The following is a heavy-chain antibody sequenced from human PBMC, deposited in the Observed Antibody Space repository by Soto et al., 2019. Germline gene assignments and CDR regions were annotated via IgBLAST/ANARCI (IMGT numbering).Heavy chain of an antibody. CDR1: GGSISSSSYY. CDR3: ARLIVYSSGWYGPWPNYFDY. V-gene: IGHV4-39*01. J-gene: IGHJ4*02. Sequence: SETLSLTGTVSGGSISSSSYYWGWIRQPPGEGLEWIGSIYYSGSTYYNPSLKSRVTISVDTSKNQFSLKLSSVTAADTAVYYCARLIVYSSGWYGPWPNYFDYWGQGTLVTV. D-gene: IGHD6-19*01. CDR2: IYYSGST.